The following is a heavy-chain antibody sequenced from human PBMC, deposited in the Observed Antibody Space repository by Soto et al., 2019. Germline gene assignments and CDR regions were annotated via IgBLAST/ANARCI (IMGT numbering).Heavy chain of an antibody. CDR1: GFTFSSCA. Sequence: PGGSLRLSCGASGFTFSSCAMTWVRQAPGKGLEWVSGLSDSGGSIYYADSVKGRFTISRDNSRNTLFLQMNSLRAEDTAVYYCARDYYKYYDSSGYYRSPAYWGQGTLVTVSS. CDR3: ARDYYKYYDSSGYYRSPAY. J-gene: IGHJ4*02. D-gene: IGHD3-22*01. CDR2: LSDSGGSI. V-gene: IGHV3-23*01.